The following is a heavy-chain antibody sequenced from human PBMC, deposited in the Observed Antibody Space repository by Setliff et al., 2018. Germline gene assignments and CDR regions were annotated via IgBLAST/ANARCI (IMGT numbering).Heavy chain of an antibody. D-gene: IGHD3-3*01. Sequence: SETLSLTCTVSGASINSGTYYWAWIRQPPGKELEWIGQIYTSWSTNYNPSLKSRVTISLDTSKNQFSLSLTSVTAEDTAVYYCARMSGFQYIDVWDKGTTVTVSS. CDR2: IYTSWST. CDR3: ARMSGFQYIDV. V-gene: IGHV4-61*09. J-gene: IGHJ6*03. CDR1: GASINSGTYY.